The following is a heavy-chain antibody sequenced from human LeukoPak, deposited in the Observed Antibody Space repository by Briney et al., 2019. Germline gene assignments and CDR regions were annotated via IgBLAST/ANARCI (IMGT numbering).Heavy chain of an antibody. CDR1: GGSISSSNW. CDR2: IYHSGST. J-gene: IGHJ6*03. Sequence: MASETLSLTCAVSGGSISSSNWWSWVRQPPGKGLEWIGEIYHSGSTNYNPSLKSRVTISVDKSKNQFSLKLSSVTAADTAVYYCAKSSDYGDYGRDYYYYMDVWGKGTTVTISS. D-gene: IGHD4-17*01. CDR3: AKSSDYGDYGRDYYYYMDV. V-gene: IGHV4-4*02.